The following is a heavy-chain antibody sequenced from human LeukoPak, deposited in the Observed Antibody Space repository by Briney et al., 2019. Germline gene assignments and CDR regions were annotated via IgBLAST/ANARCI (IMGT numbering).Heavy chain of an antibody. CDR1: GFTFISYS. CDR2: ISSSSSYI. D-gene: IGHD3-22*01. V-gene: IGHV3-21*01. CDR3: AREYYYDSSGYYGLGY. J-gene: IGHJ4*02. Sequence: PGGSLRLSCAASGFTFISYSMNWVRPAPGKGLEWVSPISSSSSYIYYPDSVKGRFTISRDNAKNSLYLQMNSLRAEDTAVYYCAREYYYDSSGYYGLGYWGQGTLVTVSS.